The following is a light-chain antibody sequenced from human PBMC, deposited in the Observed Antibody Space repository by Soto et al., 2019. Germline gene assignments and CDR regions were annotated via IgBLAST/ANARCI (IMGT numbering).Light chain of an antibody. CDR2: DAS. V-gene: IGKV3-20*01. CDR3: QQYVRSPPSWT. J-gene: IGKJ1*01. CDR1: QSVSSSY. Sequence: ETVLTQSPGTLSLSPGERATLSYRASQSVSSSYLAWYQQKPGQAPRLLIYDASSRATGIPDRFSGSGSGTDFTLTISRLEPEDFAVYYCQQYVRSPPSWTFGQGTKVEIK.